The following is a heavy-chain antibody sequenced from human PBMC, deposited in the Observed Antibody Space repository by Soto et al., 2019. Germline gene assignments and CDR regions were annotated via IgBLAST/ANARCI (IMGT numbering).Heavy chain of an antibody. CDR2: INPSGGST. V-gene: IGHV1-46*03. CDR3: ARAWGIAAAIDY. Sequence: XSVKVSCKASGYTFTSYYMHLVRQAPGQGLEWMGIINPSGGSTSYAQKFQGRVTMTRDTSTSTVYMELSRLRSEDTAVYYCARAWGIAAAIDYWGQGTLVTVSS. D-gene: IGHD6-13*01. J-gene: IGHJ4*02. CDR1: GYTFTSYY.